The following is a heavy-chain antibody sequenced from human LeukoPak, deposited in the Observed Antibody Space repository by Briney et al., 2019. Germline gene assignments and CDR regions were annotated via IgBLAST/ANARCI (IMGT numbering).Heavy chain of an antibody. CDR3: ARDAVDTANAV. V-gene: IGHV3-74*01. CDR1: GFTFTTYW. Sequence: GGSLRLSCAASGFTFTTYWMHWVRQAPGKGLVWVSHINSDESITSYADSVKGRFTISRDNAKNTLYLQMNSLRAEDTAVYYCARDAVDTANAVWGQGTTVTVSS. J-gene: IGHJ6*02. CDR2: INSDESIT. D-gene: IGHD5-18*01.